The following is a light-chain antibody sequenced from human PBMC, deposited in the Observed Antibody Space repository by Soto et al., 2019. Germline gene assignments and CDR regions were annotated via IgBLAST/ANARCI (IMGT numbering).Light chain of an antibody. J-gene: IGLJ2*01. V-gene: IGLV2-23*02. Sequence: QSVLTQPASVSGSPGQSITIPCTGASSDVGSYNLVSWYQQHPDKAPKLMIYEVSRRPSGISNRFSGSKSGNTASLTISGLQAEDEADYYCCSYAGSPTFVIFGGGTKLTVL. CDR2: EVS. CDR3: CSYAGSPTFVI. CDR1: SSDVGSYNL.